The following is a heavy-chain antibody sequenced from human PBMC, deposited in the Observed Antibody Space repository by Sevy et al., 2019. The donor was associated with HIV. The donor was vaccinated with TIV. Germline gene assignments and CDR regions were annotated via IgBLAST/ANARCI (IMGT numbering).Heavy chain of an antibody. CDR2: ISAYNGNT. J-gene: IGHJ5*02. CDR3: AGQGLHCKLRPCPGRENNWFDP. CDR1: GYTFTSYG. V-gene: IGHV1-18*01. Sequence: ASVKVSCKASGYTFTSYGISWVRQAPGQGLEWMGWISAYNGNTNYAQKLQGRVTMTTDTSTSTAYMELRSLRSDDTAVYYWAGQGLHCKLRPCPGRENNWFDPRGQGTLVTVSS. D-gene: IGHD2-15*01.